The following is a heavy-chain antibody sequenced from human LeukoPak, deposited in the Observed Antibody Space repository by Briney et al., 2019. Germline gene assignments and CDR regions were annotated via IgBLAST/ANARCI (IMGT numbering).Heavy chain of an antibody. CDR2: IYPGDSDT. D-gene: IGHD2-21*01. Sequence: GESLKISCKDSGFSFSTYWVAWVRQMPGKGLEWMGIIYPGDSDTRYSPSFQGQVTISADKSISTAYLQWSSLKASDTAMYYCARFSSTYYSEPGFAFDIWGQGTMVTVSS. J-gene: IGHJ3*02. CDR3: ARFSSTYYSEPGFAFDI. V-gene: IGHV5-51*01. CDR1: GFSFSTYW.